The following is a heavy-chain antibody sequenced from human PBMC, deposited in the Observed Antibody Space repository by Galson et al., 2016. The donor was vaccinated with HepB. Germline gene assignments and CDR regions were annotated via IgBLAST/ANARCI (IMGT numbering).Heavy chain of an antibody. D-gene: IGHD4-17*01. CDR3: AKSRDDGDYDYFDIDV. CDR1: GFVFGIYG. Sequence: SLRLSCAASGFVFGIYGMQWVRQAPGKGLESVTLISDDGKTEQYADSVKGRFTVSRDNSKNKLYLQMNSLRPEDTAVYYCAKSRDDGDYDYFDIDVWGKGTTVIVSS. CDR2: ISDDGKTE. V-gene: IGHV3-30*18. J-gene: IGHJ6*04.